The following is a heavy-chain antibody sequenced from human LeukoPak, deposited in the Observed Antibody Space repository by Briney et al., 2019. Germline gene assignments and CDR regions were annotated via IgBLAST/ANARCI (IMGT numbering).Heavy chain of an antibody. D-gene: IGHD3-10*01. CDR2: ISGSGGST. CDR3: AKDVGSGSFFDC. V-gene: IGHV3-23*01. J-gene: IGHJ4*02. Sequence: GASLRLSSAAAGFTFSSYAMSWVRQAPGKGLEWVSAISGSGGSTYSADSVKGRFTISRDNSKNTLYLQMNSLRAEDTDVYYCAKDVGSGSFFDCWGQGTLVTVSS. CDR1: GFTFSSYA.